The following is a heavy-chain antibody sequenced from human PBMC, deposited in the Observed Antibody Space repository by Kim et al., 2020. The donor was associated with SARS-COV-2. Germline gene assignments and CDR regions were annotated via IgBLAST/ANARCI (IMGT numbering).Heavy chain of an antibody. J-gene: IGHJ6*02. CDR3: AKDRMLYYDFWSGYDRSRDGMDV. D-gene: IGHD3-3*01. CDR2: ISGSGGST. CDR1: GFTFSSYA. Sequence: GGSLRLSCAASGFTFSSYAMSWVRQAPGKGLEWVSAISGSGGSTYYADSVKGRFTISRDNSKNTLYLQMNSLRAEDTAVYYCAKDRMLYYDFWSGYDRSRDGMDVWGQGTTVTVSS. V-gene: IGHV3-23*01.